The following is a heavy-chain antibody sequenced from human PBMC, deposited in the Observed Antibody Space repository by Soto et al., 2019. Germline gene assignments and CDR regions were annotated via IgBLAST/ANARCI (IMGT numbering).Heavy chain of an antibody. J-gene: IGHJ4*02. CDR1: GFTFENYA. Sequence: EVQLVESGGGLVQPGRSLRLSCAASGFTFENYAMHWVRQAPGKGLEWVSGISWHSGNIGYADSVRGRFTISRDNAKNSLYLQMNSLRPEDTGLYYCAKDKLYRNYENYFAYWGQGTLVTVSS. V-gene: IGHV3-9*01. CDR3: AKDKLYRNYENYFAY. CDR2: ISWHSGNI. D-gene: IGHD4-4*01.